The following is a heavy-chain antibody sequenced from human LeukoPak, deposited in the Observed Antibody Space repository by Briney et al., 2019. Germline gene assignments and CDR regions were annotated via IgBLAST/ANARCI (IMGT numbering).Heavy chain of an antibody. CDR3: ALSACGGDCYSPDYAFDI. Sequence: GASVKVSCKASGYTLTDYHMHWMRQAPGQGLEWMAWINSHSGVTNHAQKFQGRVTMTRDTSISTAYMELSRLRSDDTAVYYCALSACGGDCYSPDYAFDIWGQGTMVTVSS. CDR2: INSHSGVT. J-gene: IGHJ3*02. CDR1: GYTLTDYH. D-gene: IGHD2-21*02. V-gene: IGHV1-2*02.